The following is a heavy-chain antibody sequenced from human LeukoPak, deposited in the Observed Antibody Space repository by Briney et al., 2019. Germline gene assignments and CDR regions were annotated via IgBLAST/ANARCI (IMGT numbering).Heavy chain of an antibody. CDR1: GYTLTELS. Sequence: ASVKVSCKVSGYTLTELSMHWVRQAPGKGLEWMGGFDPEDGETIYAQKFQGRVTMTEDTSTDTAYMELSSLRSEDTAVYYCATDSKRITMIVVVPRLYGMDVWGQGTTVTVSS. CDR3: ATDSKRITMIVVVPRLYGMDV. J-gene: IGHJ6*02. CDR2: FDPEDGET. V-gene: IGHV1-24*01. D-gene: IGHD3-22*01.